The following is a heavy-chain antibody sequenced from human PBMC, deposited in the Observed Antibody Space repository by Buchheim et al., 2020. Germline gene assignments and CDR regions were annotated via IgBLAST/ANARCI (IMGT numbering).Heavy chain of an antibody. CDR1: GYTFTGYY. CDR2: INPNSGGT. V-gene: IGHV1-2*02. CDR3: ARGGDYVVENWFDP. J-gene: IGHJ5*02. D-gene: IGHD2-21*02. Sequence: QVQLVQSGAEVKKPGASVKVSCKASGYTFTGYYMHWVRQAPGQGLEWMGWINPNSGGTKYAQKFQGRVTMTRDTSISTAYMELGRLRSDDTAVYYCARGGDYVVENWFDPWGQGTL.